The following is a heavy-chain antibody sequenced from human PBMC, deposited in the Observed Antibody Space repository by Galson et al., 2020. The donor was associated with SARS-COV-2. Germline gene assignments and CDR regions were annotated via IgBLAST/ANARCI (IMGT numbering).Heavy chain of an antibody. V-gene: IGHV2-70*11. CDR3: ARTHYDILTGYYSGMDV. J-gene: IGHJ6*02. CDR1: GFSLSTSGMC. D-gene: IGHD3-9*01. Sequence: SGPTLVKPTQTLTLTCTFSGFSLSTSGMCVCWIRQPPGKALEWLARIDWDDDKYYSTSLKTRLTISKDTSKNQVVLTMTNMDPVDTATYYCARTHYDILTGYYSGMDVWGQGTTVTVSS. CDR2: IDWDDDK.